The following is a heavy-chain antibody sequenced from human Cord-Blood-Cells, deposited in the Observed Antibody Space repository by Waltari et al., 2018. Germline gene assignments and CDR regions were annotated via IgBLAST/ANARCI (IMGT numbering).Heavy chain of an antibody. CDR1: GDTFSSYA. CDR3: VRDWFDP. V-gene: IGHV1-69*01. Sequence: QLQLVQSGAELKKPGYSVKVSCKPSGDTFSSYAISWVRQAPGQGLVWMGGIIPIFGTANYAQKFQGRVTITADEATSTAYMELSSLRSEDTAVYYCVRDWFDPWGQGTLVTVSS. CDR2: IIPIFGTA. J-gene: IGHJ5*02.